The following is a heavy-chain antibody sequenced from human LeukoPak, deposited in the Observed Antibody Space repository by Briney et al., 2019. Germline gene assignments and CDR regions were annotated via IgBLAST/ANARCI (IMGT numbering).Heavy chain of an antibody. CDR1: GFTSSSYG. Sequence: GGSLRLSCAASGFTSSSYGMHWVRQAPGKGLEWVAVIWYDGSNKYYADSVKGRFTISRDNSEDTLYLQMNSLRAEDTAVYYCVRDPSGSGFAFDSWGQGALVTVSS. CDR2: IWYDGSNK. J-gene: IGHJ4*02. CDR3: VRDPSGSGFAFDS. D-gene: IGHD1-1*01. V-gene: IGHV3-33*01.